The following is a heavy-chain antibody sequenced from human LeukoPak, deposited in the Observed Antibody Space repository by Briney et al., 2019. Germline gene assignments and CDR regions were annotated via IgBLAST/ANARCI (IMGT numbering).Heavy chain of an antibody. Sequence: GGSLRLPCAASGFPHSSCALTWARQAPGKGLEGGSTISGTGGTTFYADSVRGRFTISRDNSKNTLYLQMSSLRAEDAAVYYCAAHYDSSGYYYFDFWGQGTLVTVSS. CDR2: ISGTGGTT. V-gene: IGHV3-23*01. CDR1: GFPHSSCA. D-gene: IGHD3-22*01. J-gene: IGHJ4*02. CDR3: AAHYDSSGYYYFDF.